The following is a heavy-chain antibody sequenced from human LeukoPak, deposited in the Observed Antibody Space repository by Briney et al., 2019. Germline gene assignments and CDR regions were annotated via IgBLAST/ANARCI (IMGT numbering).Heavy chain of an antibody. Sequence: ASVKVSCKAAGYTFTGYYMFWVRQAPGQGLEWMGWINPNSGVTNYAQSFQGRVTMTRDTSIRTAYMELSRLRSDDTALYYCARVAAAGIQLWLPPDYWGQGTLVTVSS. CDR2: INPNSGVT. J-gene: IGHJ4*02. CDR1: GYTFTGYY. CDR3: ARVAAAGIQLWLPPDY. V-gene: IGHV1-2*02. D-gene: IGHD5-18*01.